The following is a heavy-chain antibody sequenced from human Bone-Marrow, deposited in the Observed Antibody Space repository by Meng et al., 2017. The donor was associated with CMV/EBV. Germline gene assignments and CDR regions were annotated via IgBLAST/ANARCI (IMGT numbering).Heavy chain of an antibody. CDR1: GYTFSNYY. V-gene: IGHV1-46*01. CDR2: FNPSGDRT. J-gene: IGHJ6*02. D-gene: IGHD6-19*01. CDR3: ARGGYSSGWYLAHGPYGMDV. Sequence: ASVKVSCKTSGYTFSNYYIHWVRQAPEKGLEWMGIFNPSGDRTSYGKKFQSRVTMTRDTSSSTVYMELSSLRSEDTAVYYCARGGYSSGWYLAHGPYGMDVWGQGTTVTVYS.